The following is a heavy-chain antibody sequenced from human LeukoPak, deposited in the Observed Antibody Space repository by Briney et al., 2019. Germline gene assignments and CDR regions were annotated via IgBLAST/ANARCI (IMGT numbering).Heavy chain of an antibody. CDR3: AREIVGTHKSRFDP. V-gene: IGHV3-48*01. J-gene: IGHJ5*02. D-gene: IGHD1-26*01. CDR1: EFTFSSYS. Sequence: GGSLRLSCAASEFTFSSYSMNWVRQAPGKGLEWVSYITNSGNSKSYADSVKGRFTISRDNTKNSLYLQMNGLRAEDTAVYYCAREIVGTHKSRFDPWGQGTLVTVSS. CDR2: ITNSGNSK.